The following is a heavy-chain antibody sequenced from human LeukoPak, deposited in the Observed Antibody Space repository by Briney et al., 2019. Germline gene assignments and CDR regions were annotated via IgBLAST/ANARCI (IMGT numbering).Heavy chain of an antibody. CDR2: VGISSGNT. CDR3: ARDHRYAFDN. Sequence: GGSLRLSCAASGFPFSDYSMNWVRRAPGKGLEWISYVGISSGNTKYADSVKGRFTISGDSAKNSVFLQMNSLRVEDTAVYYCARDHRYAFDNWGQGTLCTVSS. V-gene: IGHV3-48*04. J-gene: IGHJ4*02. D-gene: IGHD5-12*01. CDR1: GFPFSDYS.